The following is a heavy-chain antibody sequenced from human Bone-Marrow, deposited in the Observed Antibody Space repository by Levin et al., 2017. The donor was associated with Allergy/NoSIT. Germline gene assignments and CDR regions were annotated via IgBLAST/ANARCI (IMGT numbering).Heavy chain of an antibody. CDR3: ASSGWYRGY. V-gene: IGHV4-34*01. D-gene: IGHD6-19*01. CDR1: GGSFRGYY. J-gene: IGHJ4*02. Sequence: SETLSLTCAVYGGSFRGYYWSWIRQPPGKGLEWIGEINHSGSTTYNPSLKSRVTISVDTSKNQFSLKLTSVTAADTAVYYCASSGWYRGYWGQGSLVTVSS. CDR2: INHSGST.